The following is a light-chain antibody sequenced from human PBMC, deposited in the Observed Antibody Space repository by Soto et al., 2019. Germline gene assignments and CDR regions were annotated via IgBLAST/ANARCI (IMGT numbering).Light chain of an antibody. V-gene: IGLV2-8*01. CDR1: SSDVGAYNY. CDR3: AAWDDSLSGWV. CDR2: EVS. J-gene: IGLJ3*02. Sequence: QSALTQPPSASGSPGQSVTISCTGTSSDVGAYNYVSWYQQHPGKAPKLMISEVSKRPSGVPDRFSGSKSGTSASLAISGLRSEDEADYYCAAWDDSLSGWVFGGGTKLTVL.